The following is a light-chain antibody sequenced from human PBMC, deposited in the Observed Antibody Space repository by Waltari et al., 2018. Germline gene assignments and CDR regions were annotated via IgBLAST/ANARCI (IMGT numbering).Light chain of an antibody. J-gene: IGLJ2*01. CDR3: QSYDLNSRVV. CDR1: SGNIASNY. Sequence: FMLTQPHSVSESPGKTVTISCTRSSGNIASNYVQWYQQRPGGAPTTIIYEDTQRPSGVPDRFSGSIDSSSNSASLTISGLITADEADYYCQSYDLNSRVVFGGRTKLTVL. CDR2: EDT. V-gene: IGLV6-57*03.